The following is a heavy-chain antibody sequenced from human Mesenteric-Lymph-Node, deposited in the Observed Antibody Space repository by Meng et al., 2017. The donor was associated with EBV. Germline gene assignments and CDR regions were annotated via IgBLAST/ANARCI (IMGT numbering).Heavy chain of an antibody. V-gene: IGHV4-61*01. CDR1: GGSVTSGSYY. CDR3: ARGRRGVQYFDF. D-gene: IGHD1-1*01. J-gene: IGHJ4*02. CDR2: IHYSGST. Sequence: QVQLQESGPGLVKPSETLSLTCTVSGGSVTSGSYYWNWIRQPPGKRLEWIGYIHYSGSTNYNTSLKSQITISVDTSKNQLSLRVSHVTAADTAVYYCARGRRGVQYFDFWGQGALVTVSS.